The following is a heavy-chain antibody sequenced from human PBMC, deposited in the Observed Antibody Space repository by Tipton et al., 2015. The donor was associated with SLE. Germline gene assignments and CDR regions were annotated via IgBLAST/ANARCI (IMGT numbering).Heavy chain of an antibody. Sequence: TLSLTCTVSGGSISSSSYYWGWIRQPPGKGLEWIGSIYYSGSTNYNPSLKSRVTISVDTSKNQFSLKLSSVTAADTAVYYCARDRSRDGYNFDAFDIWGQGTMVTVSS. CDR3: ARDRSRDGYNFDAFDI. CDR2: IYYSGST. V-gene: IGHV4-39*07. CDR1: GGSISSSSYY. J-gene: IGHJ3*02. D-gene: IGHD5-24*01.